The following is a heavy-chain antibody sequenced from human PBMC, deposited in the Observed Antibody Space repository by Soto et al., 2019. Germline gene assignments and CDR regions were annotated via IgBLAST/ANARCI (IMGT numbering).Heavy chain of an antibody. CDR1: GGTFSSYA. J-gene: IGHJ4*02. CDR2: IIPIFGTA. Sequence: RASVKVSCKASGGTFSSYAISWVRQAPGQGLEWMGGIIPIFGTANYAQKFQGRVTITADKSTSTAYMELSSLRSEDTAVYYCARESGEAAAAGSDYYFDYWGQGTLVTVSS. CDR3: ARESGEAAAAGSDYYFDY. D-gene: IGHD6-13*01. V-gene: IGHV1-69*06.